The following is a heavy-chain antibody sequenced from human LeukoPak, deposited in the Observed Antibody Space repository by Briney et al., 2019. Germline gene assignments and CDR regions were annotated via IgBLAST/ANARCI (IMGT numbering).Heavy chain of an antibody. CDR3: AKGLSLGYCSGGSCYSSFMVY. V-gene: IGHV3-23*01. CDR2: ISGSGGST. CDR1: GFTFSSYA. D-gene: IGHD2-15*01. Sequence: GGSLRLSCAASGFTFSSYAMSWVRQAPGKGLEWVSAISGSGGSTYYADSVKGRFTISRDNSKNTLYLQMNSLRAAGTAVYYCAKGLSLGYCSGGSCYSSFMVYWGQGALVTVSS. J-gene: IGHJ4*02.